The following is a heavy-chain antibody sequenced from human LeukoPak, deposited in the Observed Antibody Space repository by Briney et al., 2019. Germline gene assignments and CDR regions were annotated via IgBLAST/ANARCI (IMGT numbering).Heavy chain of an antibody. Sequence: SETLSLTCAVYGGSFSGYYWSWIRQPPGKGLEWIGEINHSGSTNYNPSLKSRVTISVDTSKNQFSLKLSSVTAADTAVYYCAELGITMIGGVWGKGTTVTISS. D-gene: IGHD3-10*02. V-gene: IGHV4-34*01. CDR3: AELGITMIGGV. CDR2: INHSGST. J-gene: IGHJ6*04. CDR1: GGSFSGYY.